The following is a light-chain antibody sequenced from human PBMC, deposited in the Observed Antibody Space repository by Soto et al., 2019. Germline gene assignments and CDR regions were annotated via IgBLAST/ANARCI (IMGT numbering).Light chain of an antibody. CDR2: DVS. CDR3: PQYSNTNFLFFV. Sequence: QSALTQPASMSGAPGQSITISCTGTSSDVGGFNYVSWYQQHPGNAPKLMIYDVSYRPSGISSRFSGSKSGNTASLTISGLRAEEEADYYCPQYSNTNFLFFVFGTGTKAT. V-gene: IGLV2-14*03. J-gene: IGLJ1*01. CDR1: SSDVGGFNY.